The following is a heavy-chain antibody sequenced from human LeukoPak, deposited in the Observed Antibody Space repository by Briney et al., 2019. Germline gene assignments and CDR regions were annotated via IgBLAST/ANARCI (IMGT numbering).Heavy chain of an antibody. CDR2: FDPEDGET. D-gene: IGHD3-10*01. CDR1: GYTLTELS. CDR3: ATRSYYARGVYSDY. V-gene: IGHV1-24*01. Sequence: ASVKVSCKVSGYTLTELSMHWVRQAPGKGLEWMGGFDPEDGETIYAQKFQGRVTMTEDTSTDTAYMELSSLRSEDTAVYYCATRSYYARGVYSDYWGQGTLVTVSS. J-gene: IGHJ4*02.